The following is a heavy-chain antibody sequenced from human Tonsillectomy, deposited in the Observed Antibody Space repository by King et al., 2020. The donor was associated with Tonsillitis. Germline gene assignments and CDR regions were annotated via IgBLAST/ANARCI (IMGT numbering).Heavy chain of an antibody. CDR2: MNPNSGNT. J-gene: IGHJ4*02. D-gene: IGHD3-9*01. Sequence: QLVQSGAEEKKPGASVKVSCRASGYTFSTYDINWVRQATGQGLEWMGWMNPNSGNTGYAQKFQGRVTMTRNTSISTAYMELSSLRSDDTAVYYCARSNKEARYFDRVSWGQGTLVTVSS. CDR1: GYTFSTYD. CDR3: ARSNKEARYFDRVS. V-gene: IGHV1-8*01.